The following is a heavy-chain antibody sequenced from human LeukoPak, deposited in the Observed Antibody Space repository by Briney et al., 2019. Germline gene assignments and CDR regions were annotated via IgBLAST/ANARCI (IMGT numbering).Heavy chain of an antibody. D-gene: IGHD3-9*01. V-gene: IGHV4-34*01. CDR1: GGSISSYY. CDR3: ARQGVLRYFDWLSFDY. J-gene: IGHJ4*02. Sequence: SETLSLTCTVSGGSISSYYWSWIRQPPGKGLEWIGEINHSGSTNYNPSLKSRVTISVDTSKNQFSLKLSSVTAADTAVYYCARQGVLRYFDWLSFDYWGQGTLVTVSS. CDR2: INHSGST.